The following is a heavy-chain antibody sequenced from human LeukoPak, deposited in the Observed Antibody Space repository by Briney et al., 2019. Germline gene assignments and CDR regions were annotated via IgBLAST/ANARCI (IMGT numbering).Heavy chain of an antibody. V-gene: IGHV3-23*01. CDR1: GFTFSSYA. CDR2: ISGYGDTT. J-gene: IGHJ6*04. CDR3: AELGITMIGGV. D-gene: IGHD3-10*02. Sequence: PGGSLRLSCEASGFTFSSYAMSWVRQSPEKGLEWVSIISGYGDTTYYTDSVKGRFTISRDNSKNTLYLQMNSLRAEDTAVYYCAELGITMIGGVWGKGTTVTISS.